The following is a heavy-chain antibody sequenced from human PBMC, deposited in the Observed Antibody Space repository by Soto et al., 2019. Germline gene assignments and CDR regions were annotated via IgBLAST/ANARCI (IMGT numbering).Heavy chain of an antibody. D-gene: IGHD3-3*01. CDR1: GFTFTSYD. V-gene: IGHV3-30*18. Sequence: QVQLVESGGGVVQPGRSLRISCAASGFTFTSYDIYWVRQAPGKGLEWVAVTSYDGRSSYYTDSVKGRFTISRDNSKNTLYLQMNSLRAEDTAMYYCAKLFGLVIVDWGQGTVVTVSS. J-gene: IGHJ4*02. CDR3: AKLFGLVIVD. CDR2: TSYDGRSS.